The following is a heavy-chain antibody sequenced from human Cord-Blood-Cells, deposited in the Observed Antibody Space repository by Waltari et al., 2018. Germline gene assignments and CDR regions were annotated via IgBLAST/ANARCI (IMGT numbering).Heavy chain of an antibody. CDR2: IIPILGTA. CDR3: ARDRRPYDFWSGYSRRMDV. D-gene: IGHD3-3*01. J-gene: IGHJ6*02. V-gene: IGHV1-69*06. CDR1: GGTFSSYA. Sequence: QVQLVQSGAEVKKPGSSVKVSCKASGGTFSSYAISWVRQAPGQGLEWMGGIIPILGTANYAQKFQGRVTITADKSTSTAYMELSSLRSEDTAVYYCARDRRPYDFWSGYSRRMDVWGQGTTVTASS.